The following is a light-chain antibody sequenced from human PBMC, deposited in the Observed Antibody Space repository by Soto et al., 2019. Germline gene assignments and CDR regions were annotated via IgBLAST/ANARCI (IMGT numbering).Light chain of an antibody. CDR1: SSNIGSNY. V-gene: IGLV1-51*01. CDR3: GTWHSSLSAGV. Sequence: QAVVTQPPSVSAAPGQKVTISCSGSSSNIGSNYVSWYQQLPGTAPKLLIYDNDKRPSGIPDRFSGSKSGTSATLGITGLQTGDEADYYCGTWHSSLSAGVFGGGTKLTVL. CDR2: DND. J-gene: IGLJ2*01.